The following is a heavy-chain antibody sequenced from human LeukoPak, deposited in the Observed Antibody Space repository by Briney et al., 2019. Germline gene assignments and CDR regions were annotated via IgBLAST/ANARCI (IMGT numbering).Heavy chain of an antibody. Sequence: GGSLRLSCTASGFTFNNFAMSWVRQAPGKGLEWVSGISGSAVSTFYADSVKGRFTISRDNSKTTLYLHMDSLRVEDMAVYYCAKDQTVAVAGPFDNWGQGTLVTVSS. D-gene: IGHD6-19*01. V-gene: IGHV3-23*01. J-gene: IGHJ4*02. CDR1: GFTFNNFA. CDR3: AKDQTVAVAGPFDN. CDR2: ISGSAVST.